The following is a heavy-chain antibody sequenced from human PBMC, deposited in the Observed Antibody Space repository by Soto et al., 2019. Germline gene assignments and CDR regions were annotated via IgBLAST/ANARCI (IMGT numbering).Heavy chain of an antibody. CDR2: INHSGST. CDR1: GGSFSGYY. CDR3: AREDIVGATVFDY. Sequence: SETLALTCAVYGGSFSGYYWSWIRQPPGKGLEWIGEINHSGSTNYNPSLKSRVTISVDTSKNQFSLKLSSVTAADTAVYYCAREDIVGATVFDYWGQGTLVTVSS. D-gene: IGHD1-26*01. V-gene: IGHV4-34*01. J-gene: IGHJ4*02.